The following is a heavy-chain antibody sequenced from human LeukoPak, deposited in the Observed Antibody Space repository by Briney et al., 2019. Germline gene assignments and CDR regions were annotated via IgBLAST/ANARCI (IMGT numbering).Heavy chain of an antibody. J-gene: IGHJ4*02. D-gene: IGHD6-19*01. CDR2: TRYDGSEK. CDR1: GFTFSSYG. V-gene: IGHV3-30*02. CDR3: AKDNSGWAVDY. Sequence: GGSLRLSCAASGFTFSSYGMHWVRQAPGKGLEWMAFTRYDGSEKWYADSVKGRFTISRDNSKNTLYLQMSTLRPEDTAVYYCAKDNSGWAVDYWGQGTLVTVSS.